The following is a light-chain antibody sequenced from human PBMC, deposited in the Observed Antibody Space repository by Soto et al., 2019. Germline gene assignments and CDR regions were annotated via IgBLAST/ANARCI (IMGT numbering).Light chain of an antibody. CDR1: SSDVGRYNY. J-gene: IGLJ1*01. CDR2: DVS. CDR3: SSFTSSSTFV. Sequence: QSALAQAASVSGSRGQSITISCTGTSSDVGRYNYVSWFQQHPGKVPKLIIYDVSNWPSGVSDRFSGSKSGNTASLTISGLHPEDEADYYCSSFTSSSTFVFGTGTKVTV. V-gene: IGLV2-14*03.